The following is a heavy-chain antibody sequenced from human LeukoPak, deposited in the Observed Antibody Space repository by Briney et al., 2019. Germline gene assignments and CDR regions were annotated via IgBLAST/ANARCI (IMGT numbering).Heavy chain of an antibody. CDR1: GLNFSSRW. J-gene: IGHJ4*02. CDR2: IKSKVAGGTT. D-gene: IGHD4-17*01. Sequence: PGGSLRLSCAASGLNFSSRWMNWVRQAPGKGLEWVGRIKSKVAGGTTDYAAPVKGRFTISRDDSKNTLYLQMNSLKTEDTAVYYCASYTLTTPYFFDYWGQGTLVTVSS. CDR3: ASYTLTTPYFFDY. V-gene: IGHV3-15*07.